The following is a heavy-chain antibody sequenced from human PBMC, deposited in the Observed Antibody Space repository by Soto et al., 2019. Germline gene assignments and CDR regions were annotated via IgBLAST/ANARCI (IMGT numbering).Heavy chain of an antibody. CDR2: ISGSGGSP. V-gene: IGHV3-23*01. J-gene: IGHJ4*02. CDR3: AKVALTVTPRGPFDY. D-gene: IGHD4-4*01. Sequence: GGSLRLSCAASGFSFRTYTMSWVRQAPGKGLEWLSVISGSGGSPSYADSVQGRFVISRDNARNTLYLHMNSLRAEDTAVYYCAKVALTVTPRGPFDYWGQGTLVTVSS. CDR1: GFSFRTYT.